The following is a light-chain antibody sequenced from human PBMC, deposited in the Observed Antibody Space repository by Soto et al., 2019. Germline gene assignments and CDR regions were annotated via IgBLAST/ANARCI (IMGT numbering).Light chain of an antibody. CDR1: SSNIGAGYD. CDR2: GNS. J-gene: IGLJ1*01. V-gene: IGLV1-40*01. CDR3: QSYDSSLSGYV. Sequence: QSVLTQPPSVSGAPGQRVTISCTGSSSNIGAGYDVHWYQQLPGTAPKLLIYGNSNRPSGVPDRFSGSKSGTSASLAITGFQAEDEADYYCQSYDSSLSGYVFVTGTQLTVL.